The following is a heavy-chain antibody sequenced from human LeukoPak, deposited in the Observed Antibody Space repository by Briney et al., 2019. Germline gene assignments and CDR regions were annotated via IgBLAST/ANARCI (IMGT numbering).Heavy chain of an antibody. V-gene: IGHV4-4*07. CDR1: GGSISSYY. CDR2: IYTSGST. J-gene: IGHJ5*02. Sequence: PSETLSLTCTVSGGSISSYYWSWIRQPAGKGLEWIGRIYTSGSTNYNPSLKSRVTMSVDTSKNQFSLKPSSVTAADTAVYYCARLLVVRGVSRVGWFDPWGQGTLVTVSS. CDR3: ARLLVVRGVSRVGWFDP. D-gene: IGHD3-10*01.